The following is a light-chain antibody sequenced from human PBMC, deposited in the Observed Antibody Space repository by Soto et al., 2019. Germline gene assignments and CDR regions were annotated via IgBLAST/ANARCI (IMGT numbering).Light chain of an antibody. V-gene: IGKV3-20*01. J-gene: IGKJ4*01. CDR1: QSVSSSY. Sequence: EIVLTQSPGTLSLSPGERATLSCRASQSVSSSYLAWYQQKPGQAPRLLIYGASSRATGIPDRFSGSASGTDFTLTISRLEPEDFAVYYCQQYGSSPPFTFGGRTKVEIK. CDR3: QQYGSSPPFT. CDR2: GAS.